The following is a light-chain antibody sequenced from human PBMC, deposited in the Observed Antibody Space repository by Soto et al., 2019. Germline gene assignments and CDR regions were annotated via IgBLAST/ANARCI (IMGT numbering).Light chain of an antibody. CDR3: QQYGSSPPWA. Sequence: EIVLTQSPGTLSLSPGERATLSCRASQSVRSYVAWYQQKPGQAPRLLIYDASNRATGIPDRFSGSGSGTDFTLTISRLEHEDLAVYYCQQYGSSPPWAFGQGTKVEIK. CDR1: QSVRSY. CDR2: DAS. J-gene: IGKJ1*01. V-gene: IGKV3-20*01.